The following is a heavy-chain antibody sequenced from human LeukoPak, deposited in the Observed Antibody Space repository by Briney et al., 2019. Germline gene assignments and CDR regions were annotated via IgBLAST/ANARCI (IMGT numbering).Heavy chain of an antibody. J-gene: IGHJ4*02. V-gene: IGHV4-34*01. Sequence: SETLSLTCAVYGGSFSGYYWSWIRQPPGKGLEWIGEINHSGSTNYNPSLKSRVTISVDTSKNQFSLKLSSVTAADTAVYYCARALPRVLRYFDWLDYWGRGTLVTVSS. CDR2: INHSGST. CDR1: GGSFSGYY. CDR3: ARALPRVLRYFDWLDY. D-gene: IGHD3-9*01.